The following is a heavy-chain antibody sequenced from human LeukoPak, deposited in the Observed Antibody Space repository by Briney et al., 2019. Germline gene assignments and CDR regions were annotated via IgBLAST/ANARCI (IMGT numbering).Heavy chain of an antibody. J-gene: IGHJ5*02. CDR2: SGHRGGT. CDR1: GGSLNGHY. Sequence: SSETLSLTCAVYGGSLNGHYWSWIRQPPGKGLEWIGESGHRGGTKFNPSLKSRVTISADTSKNQFSLKMSSVTAADTAKYYCAKNGQSGFSFDPWGQGTLVTVSS. D-gene: IGHD2-8*01. V-gene: IGHV4-34*01. CDR3: AKNGQSGFSFDP.